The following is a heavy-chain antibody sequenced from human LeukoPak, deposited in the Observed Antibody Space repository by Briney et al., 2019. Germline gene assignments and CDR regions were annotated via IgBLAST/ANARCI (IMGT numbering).Heavy chain of an antibody. D-gene: IGHD3-10*01. Sequence: PGGSLRLSCAASGFTFSSYWMSWVRQAPGKGLEWVANIKQDGSEKYYVDSVKGRFTISRDNAKNSLYLQMNSLRAEDTAVYYCARGHITMVRGVPAAWGQGTLVTVSS. V-gene: IGHV3-7*03. J-gene: IGHJ5*02. CDR1: GFTFSSYW. CDR2: IKQDGSEK. CDR3: ARGHITMVRGVPAA.